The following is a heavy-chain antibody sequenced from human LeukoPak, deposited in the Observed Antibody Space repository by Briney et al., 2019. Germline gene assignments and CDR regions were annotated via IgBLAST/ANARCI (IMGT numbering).Heavy chain of an antibody. J-gene: IGHJ4*02. Sequence: SETLSLTCAVYGGSFSGYYWSWIRQPPGKGLEWIGEINHSGSTNYNPSLKSRVTISVDTSKNQFSLKLSSVTAADTAVYYCARGRYGSAPDYWGQGTLVAVSS. CDR2: INHSGST. D-gene: IGHD3-10*01. CDR1: GGSFSGYY. V-gene: IGHV4-34*01. CDR3: ARGRYGSAPDY.